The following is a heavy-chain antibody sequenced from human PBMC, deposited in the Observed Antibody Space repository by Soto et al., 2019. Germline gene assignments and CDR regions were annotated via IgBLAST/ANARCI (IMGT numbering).Heavy chain of an antibody. CDR3: AKDIGVATPWGWFDP. Sequence: EVQLVESGGGLVQPGRSLRLSCAASGFTFDDYAMHWVRQAPGKGLEWVSGISWNSVSIGYADSVKGRFTISRDNAKNSLYLQMNSLRAEDTALYYCAKDIGVATPWGWFDPWGQGTLVTVSS. D-gene: IGHD5-12*01. J-gene: IGHJ5*02. CDR2: ISWNSVSI. CDR1: GFTFDDYA. V-gene: IGHV3-9*01.